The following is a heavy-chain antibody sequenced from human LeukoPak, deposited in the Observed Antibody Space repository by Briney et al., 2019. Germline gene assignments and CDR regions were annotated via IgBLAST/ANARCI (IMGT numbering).Heavy chain of an antibody. D-gene: IGHD2-15*01. Sequence: SETLSLTCTVSGGSISSSSYYWGWIRQPPGKGLEWIGSIYYSGSTHYNPSLKSRVTISVDTSKNQFSLKLSSVTAADTAVYYCARGYCSGGNCYSHYYYNYMDVWGKGTTVTVSS. J-gene: IGHJ6*03. CDR1: GGSISSSSYY. CDR3: ARGYCSGGNCYSHYYYNYMDV. V-gene: IGHV4-39*07. CDR2: IYYSGST.